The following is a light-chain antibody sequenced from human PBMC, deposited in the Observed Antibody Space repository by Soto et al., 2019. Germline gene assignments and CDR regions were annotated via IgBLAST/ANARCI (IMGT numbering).Light chain of an antibody. CDR2: DVS. Sequence: QSALTQPASVSGSPGQSITISCTGTSSDIGGYNFVSWYQQHPGKAPKLMIYDVSNRPSGVSNRFSGSKSGNTASLTISGLQAEDEAEYYCSSYTGRTPPVVFGGGTTLTVL. J-gene: IGLJ2*01. CDR3: SSYTGRTPPVV. V-gene: IGLV2-14*01. CDR1: SSDIGGYNF.